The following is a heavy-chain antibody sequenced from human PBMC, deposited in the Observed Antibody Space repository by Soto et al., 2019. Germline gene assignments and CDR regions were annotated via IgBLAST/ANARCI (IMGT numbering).Heavy chain of an antibody. V-gene: IGHV5-51*01. CDR1: GYNFAHYW. Sequence: PGESLKISCKASGYNFAHYWFGWVRQRPGEGPEWMGIIHPTDSTTLYSPSVQGHVTISADNSITTAYLQWFSLEASDTAMYYCARRRYCSPDLDPWGQGTQVTVSS. D-gene: IGHD2-21*01. CDR2: IHPTDSTT. CDR3: ARRRYCSPDLDP. J-gene: IGHJ5*02.